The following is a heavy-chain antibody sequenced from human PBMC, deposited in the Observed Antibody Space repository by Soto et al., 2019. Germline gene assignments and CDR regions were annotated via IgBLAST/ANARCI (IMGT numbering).Heavy chain of an antibody. CDR3: ARVRAAGRPDWLDP. CDR2: TYYRSKWYN. CDR1: GNNIYSKSAA. D-gene: IGHD6-13*01. V-gene: IGHV6-1*01. Sequence: SPAIPLTCERSGNNIYSKSAAWNWTRPSQTRGLEWLGRTYYRSKWYNDYAVSVRGRITINPDTSKNQFSLQLKSVTPDDTAVYYCARVRAAGRPDWLDPCGQGPLVPVSS. J-gene: IGHJ5*02.